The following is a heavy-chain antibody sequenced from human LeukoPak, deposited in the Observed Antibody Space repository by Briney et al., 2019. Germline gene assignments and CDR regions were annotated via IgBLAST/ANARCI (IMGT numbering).Heavy chain of an antibody. CDR2: ISSSSSTI. CDR3: AKDLYGGGGRGYIAAAATDY. D-gene: IGHD6-13*01. V-gene: IGHV3-48*01. Sequence: GGSLRLSCAASGFTFSSYSMNWVRQAPGKGLEWVSYISSSSSTIYYADSVKGRFTISRDNAKNSLYLQMNSLRAEDTAVYYCAKDLYGGGGRGYIAAAATDYWGQGTLVTVSS. CDR1: GFTFSSYS. J-gene: IGHJ4*02.